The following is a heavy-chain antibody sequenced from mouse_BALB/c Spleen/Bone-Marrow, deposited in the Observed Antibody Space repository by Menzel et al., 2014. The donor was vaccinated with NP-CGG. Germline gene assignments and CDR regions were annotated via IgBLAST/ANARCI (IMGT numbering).Heavy chain of an antibody. Sequence: QVQLQQSGAELVKPGASVKLSCKASGYTFTSYYMYWVKQRPGQGIEWIGEINPSNGGTNFNEKFKSRATLTVDKSSITAYMKLSILTSEDSAVYYCTRGRAWDFDYWGQGTTLTASS. V-gene: IGHV1S81*02. D-gene: IGHD4-1*01. CDR2: INPSNGGT. CDR1: GYTFTSYY. CDR3: TRGRAWDFDY. J-gene: IGHJ2*01.